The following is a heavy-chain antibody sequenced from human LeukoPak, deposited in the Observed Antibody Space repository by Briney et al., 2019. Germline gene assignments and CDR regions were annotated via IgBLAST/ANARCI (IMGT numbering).Heavy chain of an antibody. J-gene: IGHJ3*02. V-gene: IGHV1-46*01. Sequence: ASVKVSCKATGYTFTSHYMHWVRQAPGQGLEWMGIINPSGGSTSYAQKFQGRVTMTRDTSTSTVYMELSSLRSEDTAVYYCARDPAIAAAGHDAFDIWGQGTMVTVS. D-gene: IGHD6-13*01. CDR1: GYTFTSHY. CDR3: ARDPAIAAAGHDAFDI. CDR2: INPSGGST.